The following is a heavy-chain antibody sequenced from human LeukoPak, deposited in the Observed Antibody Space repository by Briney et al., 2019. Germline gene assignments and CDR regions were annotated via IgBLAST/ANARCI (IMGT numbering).Heavy chain of an antibody. D-gene: IGHD3-3*01. V-gene: IGHV1-24*01. CDR3: ATLVVWDLLRSRRQGPFDY. CDR1: GYTLTELS. CDR2: FDPEDGET. Sequence: ASVKVSCKVSGYTLTELSMHWVRQAPGKGLEWMGGFDPEDGETIYAQKLQGRVTMTEDTSTDTAYMELSSLRSEDTAVYYCATLVVWDLLRSRRQGPFDYWGQGTLVTVSS. J-gene: IGHJ4*02.